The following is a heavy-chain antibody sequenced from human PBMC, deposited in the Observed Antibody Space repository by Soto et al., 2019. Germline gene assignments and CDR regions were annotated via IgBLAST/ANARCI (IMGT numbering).Heavy chain of an antibody. D-gene: IGHD5-12*01. CDR3: ARDPNRGYGMDV. CDR1: GGTFSSYA. Sequence: ASVKVSCKASGGTFSSYAISWVRQAPGQGLEWMGGIIPIFGTADYAQKFQGRVTITADESTSTACMELSSLRSEDTAVYYCARDPNRGYGMDVWGQGTTVTVSS. CDR2: IIPIFGTA. V-gene: IGHV1-69*13. J-gene: IGHJ6*02.